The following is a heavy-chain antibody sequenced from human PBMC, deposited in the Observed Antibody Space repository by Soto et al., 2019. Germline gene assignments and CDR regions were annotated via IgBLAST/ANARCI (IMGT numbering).Heavy chain of an antibody. CDR3: ARESGSSPTNYDYYYGMDV. Sequence: EVQLVESGGGVVQPGGSLRLSCAASGFTFSSYEMNWVRQAPGKGLEWVSYISSSGSTIYYADSVKGRFTISRDNAKNSLYLQMNSLRAEDTAVYYCARESGSSPTNYDYYYGMDVWGQGTTVTVS. D-gene: IGHD6-6*01. CDR2: ISSSGSTI. V-gene: IGHV3-48*03. CDR1: GFTFSSYE. J-gene: IGHJ6*02.